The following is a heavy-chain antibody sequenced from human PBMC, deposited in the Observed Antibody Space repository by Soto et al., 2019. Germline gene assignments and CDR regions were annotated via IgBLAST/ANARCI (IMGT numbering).Heavy chain of an antibody. J-gene: IGHJ4*02. CDR3: ARITGSTAYFDY. Sequence: GGALRLSCAASGFTFSSYGMHWVRQAPGKGLEWVAVISYDGSNKYYADSVKGRFTISRDNSKNTLYLQMNSLRAEDTAVYYCARITGSTAYFDYWGQGTLVTVSS. CDR1: GFTFSSYG. V-gene: IGHV3-30*03. CDR2: ISYDGSNK. D-gene: IGHD1-20*01.